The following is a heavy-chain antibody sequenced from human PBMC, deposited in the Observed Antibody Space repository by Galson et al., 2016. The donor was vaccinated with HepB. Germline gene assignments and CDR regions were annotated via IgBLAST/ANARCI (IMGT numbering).Heavy chain of an antibody. CDR3: ARDETGYCRSTGCYTYYHGMDV. J-gene: IGHJ6*02. Sequence: SLRLSCAASGFTFNNYGIHWVRQAPGKGLAWVAVIWYDGSDKYYADSVKGRFTISRDNSKNTLYLQMNSLRAEDTAVYYCARDETGYCRSTGCYTYYHGMDVWGQGTTVTVS. V-gene: IGHV3-33*01. D-gene: IGHD2-2*02. CDR1: GFTFNNYG. CDR2: IWYDGSDK.